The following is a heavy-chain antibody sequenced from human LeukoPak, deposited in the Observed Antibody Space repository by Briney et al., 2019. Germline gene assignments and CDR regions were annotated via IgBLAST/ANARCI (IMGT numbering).Heavy chain of an antibody. CDR2: IYYSGST. CDR3: ARQSNVDTAMITYYYYGMDV. Sequence: PSETLSLTCTVSGGSISSSSYYWGWIRQPPGKGLEWIGSIYYSGSTYYNPSLKSRVTISVDTSKNQFSLKLSPVTAADTAVYYCARQSNVDTAMITYYYYGMDVWGQGTTVTVSS. D-gene: IGHD5-18*01. V-gene: IGHV4-39*01. CDR1: GGSISSSSYY. J-gene: IGHJ6*02.